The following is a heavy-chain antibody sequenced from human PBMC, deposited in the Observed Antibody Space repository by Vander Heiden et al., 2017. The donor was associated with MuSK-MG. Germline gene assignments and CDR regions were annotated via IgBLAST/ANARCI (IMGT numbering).Heavy chain of an antibody. D-gene: IGHD6-13*01. V-gene: IGHV3-23*01. J-gene: IGHJ5*02. CDR2: SSGTGGST. CDR3: AKDRSSAAGGTRFDP. CDR1: GFTVRSYA. Sequence: EVQLLESGGGLVQPGGYLRLSCAASGFTVRSYAMSGVRQAPGKGLEWVSSSSGTGGSTYHADSVKGRFTISRDNSNNTLYLQMNSVRAEDTALYYCAKDRSSAAGGTRFDPWGQGTLVTVSS.